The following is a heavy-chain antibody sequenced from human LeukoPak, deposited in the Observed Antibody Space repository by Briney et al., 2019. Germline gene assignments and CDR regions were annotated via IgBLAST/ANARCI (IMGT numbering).Heavy chain of an antibody. CDR2: ISAYNGNT. CDR1: GYTFTSYG. J-gene: IGHJ4*02. V-gene: IGHV1-18*01. CDR3: ARTLGIFGVVIAPYFDY. D-gene: IGHD3-3*01. Sequence: ASAKVSCKASGYTFTSYGISWVRQAPGQGLEWMGWISAYNGNTNYAQKLQGRVTMTTDTSTSTAYMELRSLRSDDTAVYYCARTLGIFGVVIAPYFDYWGQGTLVTVSS.